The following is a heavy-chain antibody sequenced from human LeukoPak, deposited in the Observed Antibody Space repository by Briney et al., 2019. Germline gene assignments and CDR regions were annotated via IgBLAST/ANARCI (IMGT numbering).Heavy chain of an antibody. Sequence: ASVKVSCKASGYIFSSYGINWVRQAPGQGLEWMGWISTLNGNTNYAQKLQGRVTMTTDTSTSTAYMELSRLRSDDTAVYYCARNTGIQLEPDAFDIWGQGTMVTVSS. D-gene: IGHD1-1*01. CDR3: ARNTGIQLEPDAFDI. V-gene: IGHV1-18*01. CDR1: GYIFSSYG. J-gene: IGHJ3*02. CDR2: ISTLNGNT.